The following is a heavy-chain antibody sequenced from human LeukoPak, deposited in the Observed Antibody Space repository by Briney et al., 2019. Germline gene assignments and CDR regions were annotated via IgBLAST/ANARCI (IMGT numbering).Heavy chain of an antibody. CDR1: GFTFSDYY. Sequence: PEGSLRLSCAASGFTFSDYYMSWIRQAPGKGLEWISYISSSSNYKNYADSVQGRFTISRDNAKSSLYLQMNGLRAVDTAVYYCARHGLYDSTDYWTFQHWGQGTLVTVSS. CDR3: ARHGLYDSTDYWTFQH. D-gene: IGHD3-22*01. V-gene: IGHV3-11*06. J-gene: IGHJ1*01. CDR2: ISSSSNYK.